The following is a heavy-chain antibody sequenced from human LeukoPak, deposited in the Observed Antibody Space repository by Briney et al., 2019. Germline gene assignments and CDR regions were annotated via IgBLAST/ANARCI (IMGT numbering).Heavy chain of an antibody. J-gene: IGHJ4*02. Sequence: GGSLRLSCAASGFTFDDYAMHWVRQAPGKGLEWVSGISWNSGSIGYAESVKGRFTISRDNAKNSLYLQMNSLRAEDTALYYCAKDITGGSYGFDYWGQGTLVTVSS. D-gene: IGHD1-26*01. CDR1: GFTFDDYA. CDR3: AKDITGGSYGFDY. V-gene: IGHV3-9*01. CDR2: ISWNSGSI.